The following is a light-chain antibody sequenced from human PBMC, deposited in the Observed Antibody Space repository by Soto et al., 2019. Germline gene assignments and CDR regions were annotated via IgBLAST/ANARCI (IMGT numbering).Light chain of an antibody. CDR1: QSISSS. CDR2: DAS. CDR3: QQRSSWIT. Sequence: IVLTQSPTTLSLWPGETAVLSCRASQSISSSLSWYQQRPGQAPRLLIYDASNRAPGIPARFSGSGSGTVFTLTISSLEPEDFAPYYCQQRSSWITFGQGTRLEIE. J-gene: IGKJ5*01. V-gene: IGKV3-11*01.